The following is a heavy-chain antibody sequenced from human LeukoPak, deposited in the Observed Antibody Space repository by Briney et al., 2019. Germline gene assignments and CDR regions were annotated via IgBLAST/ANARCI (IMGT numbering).Heavy chain of an antibody. V-gene: IGHV3-64*01. Sequence: PGGSLRLSCAASGFTFSSYGMHWVRQAPGKGLEYVSAISSNGGSTYYANSVKGRFTISRDNSKNTLYLQMGSLRAEDMAVYYCARSMWDIVVVVAATRYGMDVWGQGTTVTVSS. CDR1: GFTFSSYG. CDR2: ISSNGGST. CDR3: ARSMWDIVVVVAATRYGMDV. D-gene: IGHD2-15*01. J-gene: IGHJ6*02.